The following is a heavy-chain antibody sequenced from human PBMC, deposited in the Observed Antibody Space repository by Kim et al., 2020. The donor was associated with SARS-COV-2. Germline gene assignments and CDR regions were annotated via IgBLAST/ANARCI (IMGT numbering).Heavy chain of an antibody. Sequence: SVKVSCKASGDTFSSNAISWVRQAPGQGLEWMGGIIPVFGTTTYAQKFQGRVTIAADESTRTAYMELSSLRSEDTAMYYCASGSLRGYNFVGRPYYYSMDVWGQGTTVTVSS. D-gene: IGHD5-12*01. J-gene: IGHJ6*02. V-gene: IGHV1-69*13. CDR3: ASGSLRGYNFVGRPYYYSMDV. CDR1: GDTFSSNA. CDR2: IIPVFGTT.